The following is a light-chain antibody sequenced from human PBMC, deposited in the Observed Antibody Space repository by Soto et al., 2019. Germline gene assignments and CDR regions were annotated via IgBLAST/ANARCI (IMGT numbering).Light chain of an antibody. CDR3: QQYNSYPS. Sequence: DIRLTQSPSTLSAAVGDRVTITCRASQSIAIWLAWYHQKPGKAPKALIYDASSLESGVPSRFSGSGSGTEFTLTISSLQPDDFATYYCQQYNSYPSFGGGTKVEIK. V-gene: IGKV1-5*01. CDR1: QSIAIW. CDR2: DAS. J-gene: IGKJ4*01.